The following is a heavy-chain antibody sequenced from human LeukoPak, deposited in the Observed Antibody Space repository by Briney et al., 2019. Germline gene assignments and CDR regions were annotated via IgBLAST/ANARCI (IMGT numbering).Heavy chain of an antibody. V-gene: IGHV3-33*01. CDR1: GFTFSSYG. D-gene: IGHD3-22*01. Sequence: GGSLRLSCAASGFTFSSYGMHWVRQAPGKGLEWVAVIWYDGSNKYYADSVKGRFTISRDNSKNTLYLQMNSLRAEDTAVYYCARVLLPLYGMDVWVQGTTVTVSS. CDR2: IWYDGSNK. CDR3: ARVLLPLYGMDV. J-gene: IGHJ6*02.